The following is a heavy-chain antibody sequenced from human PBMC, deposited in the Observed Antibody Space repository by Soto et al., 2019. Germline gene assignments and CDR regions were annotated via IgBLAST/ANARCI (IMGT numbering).Heavy chain of an antibody. D-gene: IGHD3-10*01. CDR3: ARDVFTMVRGAIDY. Sequence: ASVKVSCKASGGTFSSYAISWVRQAPGQGLEWMGWIIPYNGNTNYAQKLQGRVTMTTDTSTSTAYMELRSLRSDDTAVYYCARDVFTMVRGAIDYWGQGTLVTVSS. CDR2: IIPYNGNT. CDR1: GGTFSSYA. V-gene: IGHV1-18*01. J-gene: IGHJ4*02.